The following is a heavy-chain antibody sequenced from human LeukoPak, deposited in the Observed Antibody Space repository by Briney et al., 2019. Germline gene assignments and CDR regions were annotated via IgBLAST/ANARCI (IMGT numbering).Heavy chain of an antibody. V-gene: IGHV1-18*01. J-gene: IGHJ4*02. D-gene: IGHD3-22*01. CDR2: ISAYNGNT. CDR1: GYTFTSYG. CDR3: ARAAHYYDSSGYAL. Sequence: GASVKVSFKASGYTFTSYGISWVRQAPGQGLEWMGWISAYNGNTNYAQKLQGRVTMTTDTSTSTAYMELRSLRSDDTAVYYCARAAHYYDSSGYALWGQGTLVTVSS.